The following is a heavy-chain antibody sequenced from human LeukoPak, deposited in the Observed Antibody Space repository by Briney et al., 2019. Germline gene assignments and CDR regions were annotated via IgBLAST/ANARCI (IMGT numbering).Heavy chain of an antibody. D-gene: IGHD3-10*01. CDR1: GYTFTGYY. CDR2: MNPNSGGT. J-gene: IGHJ5*02. Sequence: ASVEVSCKASGYTFTGYYMYWVRKAPGQGLEWMGWMNPNSGGTNYAQKLQRRVTMTSDTSISTAYMALSRLRSVCTAVYYCSRDFLRITMVRGVIVSPAYWFDPWGQRTLVTVSS. V-gene: IGHV1-2*02. CDR3: SRDFLRITMVRGVIVSPAYWFDP.